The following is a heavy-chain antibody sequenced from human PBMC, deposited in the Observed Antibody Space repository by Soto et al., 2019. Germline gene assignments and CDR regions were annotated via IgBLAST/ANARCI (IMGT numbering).Heavy chain of an antibody. Sequence: QVQLVQSGAEVKKPGASVKVSCKASGYNFHSFVIHWMRQAPGQRFEWMGWVNTGSGNTKYSQNFQGRVTITSESPANTGYMELSSLRSEDTAVYYCARAFAFCAANCDSPHPRLHYWGQRTLVAVSS. J-gene: IGHJ4*02. CDR3: ARAFAFCAANCDSPHPRLHY. D-gene: IGHD2-21*01. CDR1: GYNFHSFV. V-gene: IGHV1-3*04. CDR2: VNTGSGNT.